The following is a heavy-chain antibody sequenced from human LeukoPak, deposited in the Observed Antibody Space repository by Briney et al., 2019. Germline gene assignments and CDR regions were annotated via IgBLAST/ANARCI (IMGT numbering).Heavy chain of an antibody. V-gene: IGHV3-30*18. CDR2: ISYDGSNK. J-gene: IGHJ4*02. Sequence: WVRQAXGXGLEWVAVISYDGSNKYYADSVKGRFTISRDNSKNTLYLQMNSLRAEDTAVYYCAKANTGYSSGWTQYYFDYWGQGTLVTVSS. D-gene: IGHD6-19*01. CDR3: AKANTGYSSGWTQYYFDY.